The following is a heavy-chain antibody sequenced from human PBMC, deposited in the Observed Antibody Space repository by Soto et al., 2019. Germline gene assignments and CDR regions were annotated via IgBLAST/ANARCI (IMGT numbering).Heavy chain of an antibody. V-gene: IGHV3-30*18. CDR2: ISYDGSNK. Sequence: QVQLVESGGGVVQPGRSLRLSCAASGFTFSSYGMHWVHQAPGKGLEWVAVISYDGSNKYYADSVKGRFTISRDNSKNTLYLQMNSLRAEDTAVYYCAKEGLAYCGGDCSGAFDIWGQGTMVTVSS. CDR1: GFTFSSYG. CDR3: AKEGLAYCGGDCSGAFDI. J-gene: IGHJ3*02. D-gene: IGHD2-21*02.